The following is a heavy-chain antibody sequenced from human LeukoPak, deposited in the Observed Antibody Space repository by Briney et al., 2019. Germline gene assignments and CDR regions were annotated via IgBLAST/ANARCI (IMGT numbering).Heavy chain of an antibody. V-gene: IGHV1-8*02. D-gene: IGHD3-9*01. CDR1: GYTFTGYY. J-gene: IGHJ3*02. CDR2: INPNSGNT. CDR3: VLRYFDWLIGSDAFDI. Sequence: ASVKVSFKASGYTFTGYYMHWVRQAPGQGLEWMGWINPNSGNTGYAQKFQGRVTMTRNTSISTAYMELSSLRSEDTAVYYCVLRYFDWLIGSDAFDIWGQGTMVTVSS.